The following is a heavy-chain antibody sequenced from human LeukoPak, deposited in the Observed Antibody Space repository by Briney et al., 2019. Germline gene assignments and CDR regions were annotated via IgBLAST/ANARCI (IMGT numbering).Heavy chain of an antibody. D-gene: IGHD6-6*01. J-gene: IGHJ4*02. V-gene: IGHV1-2*02. CDR2: INPNSGGT. CDR3: ARTGYSSSSPVDY. Sequence: GSSVRVSCKASGYTFTGYYMHWVRQAPGQGLEWMGWINPNSGGTNYAQKFQGRVTMTRDTSISTAYMELSRLRFDDTAVYYCARTGYSSSSPVDYWGQGTLVTVSS. CDR1: GYTFTGYY.